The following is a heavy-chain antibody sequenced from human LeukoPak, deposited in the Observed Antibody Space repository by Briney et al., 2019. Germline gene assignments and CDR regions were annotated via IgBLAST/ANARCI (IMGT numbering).Heavy chain of an antibody. D-gene: IGHD6-13*01. J-gene: IGHJ6*03. CDR3: AREVSQAAASTPDYYYMDV. CDR1: GGSISSYY. Sequence: KPSETLSLTCTVSGGSISSYYWSWVRQPPGKGLEWIGYVSYSGSTDYNPYLKSRVIISIDTPKNQFSLRLSSVTAADTAVYYCAREVSQAAASTPDYYYMDVWGKGTTVTVSS. CDR2: VSYSGST. V-gene: IGHV4-59*01.